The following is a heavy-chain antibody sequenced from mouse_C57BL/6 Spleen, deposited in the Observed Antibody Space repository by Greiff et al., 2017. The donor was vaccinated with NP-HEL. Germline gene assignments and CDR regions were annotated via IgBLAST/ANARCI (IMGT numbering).Heavy chain of an antibody. V-gene: IGHV1-52*01. D-gene: IGHD2-5*01. J-gene: IGHJ4*01. CDR1: GYTFTSYW. CDR2: IDPSDSET. Sequence: QVQLQQPGAELVRPGSSVKLSCKASGYTFTSYWMHWVKQRPIQGLEWIGNIDPSDSETHYNQKFKDKATLTVDKSSSTAYMQLSSLTSEDSAVYYCERRSNYYAMDYRGQGTSVTVSS. CDR3: ERRSNYYAMDY.